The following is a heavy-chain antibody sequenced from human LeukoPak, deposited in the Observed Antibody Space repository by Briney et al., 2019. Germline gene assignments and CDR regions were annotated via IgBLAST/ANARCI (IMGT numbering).Heavy chain of an antibody. CDR3: ARSGYCSGGSCPHDAFDI. Sequence: GESLKISCKGSGYSFASYWIGWVRQMPGKGLEWMGIIYPGDSDTRYSPSFQGQVTISADKSISTAYLQWSSLKASDTAMYYCARSGYCSGGSCPHDAFDIWGQGTMVTVSS. D-gene: IGHD2-15*01. CDR2: IYPGDSDT. J-gene: IGHJ3*02. CDR1: GYSFASYW. V-gene: IGHV5-51*01.